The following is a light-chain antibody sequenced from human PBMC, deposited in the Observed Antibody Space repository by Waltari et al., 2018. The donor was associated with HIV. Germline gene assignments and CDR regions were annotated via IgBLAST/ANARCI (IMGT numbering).Light chain of an antibody. Sequence: SYVLTQLPSVSVSPGQTARITCGGNNLGTKNMHWYQQRPGQAPVLVVSDDSDRPSDIPERCSGSNSANTATLSISRVEAGDEADYYCQVWDYNSDRWVFGGGTKLTVL. CDR3: QVWDYNSDRWV. CDR2: DDS. J-gene: IGLJ3*02. V-gene: IGLV3-21*02. CDR1: NLGTKN.